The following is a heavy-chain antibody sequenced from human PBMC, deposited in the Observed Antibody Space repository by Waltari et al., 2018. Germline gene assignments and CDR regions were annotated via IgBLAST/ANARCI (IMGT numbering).Heavy chain of an antibody. V-gene: IGHV4-39*01. CDR1: GGPISSSSYY. J-gene: IGHJ4*02. Sequence: QLQLQESGPGLVKPSETLSLTCTVSGGPISSSSYYWGWIPQPPGKGLEWIGSIYYSGSTYYNPSLKSRVTISVDTSKNQFSLKLSSVTAADTAVYYCARRIQAYCSSTSCRDYFDYWGQGTLVTVSS. CDR2: IYYSGST. CDR3: ARRIQAYCSSTSCRDYFDY. D-gene: IGHD2-2*01.